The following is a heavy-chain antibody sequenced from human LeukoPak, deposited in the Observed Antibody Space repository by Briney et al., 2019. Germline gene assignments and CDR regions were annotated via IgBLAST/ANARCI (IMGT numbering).Heavy chain of an antibody. V-gene: IGHV1-24*01. CDR1: GYTLTELS. CDR2: FDLEDAET. Sequence: ASVKVSCKVSGYTLTELSIHWVRQAPGKGLEWMGIFDLEDAETIYAQKFQGRVTMTEDTSADTVSMELSSLRSEDTAVYFCTSSPRYYKSSGPFDYWGQGTLVTVS. D-gene: IGHD3-22*01. J-gene: IGHJ4*02. CDR3: TSSPRYYKSSGPFDY.